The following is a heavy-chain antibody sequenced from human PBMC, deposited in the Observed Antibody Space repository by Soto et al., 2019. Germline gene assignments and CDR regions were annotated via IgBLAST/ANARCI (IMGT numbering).Heavy chain of an antibody. J-gene: IGHJ6*02. CDR3: AKDLPAYGDYDYYCYGFDV. V-gene: IGHV3-30*18. CDR2: ISYDGTNK. Sequence: QVQLVESGGGVVPPGTSLRLSCAASGFTFSTYGMHWVRQTPGKGLEWVALISYDGTNKYYADSVKGRFTISRDNAKNPLYLQMNSLSAEDTAVYYCAKDLPAYGDYDYYCYGFDVWGQGTTVSVSS. D-gene: IGHD4-17*01. CDR1: GFTFSTYG.